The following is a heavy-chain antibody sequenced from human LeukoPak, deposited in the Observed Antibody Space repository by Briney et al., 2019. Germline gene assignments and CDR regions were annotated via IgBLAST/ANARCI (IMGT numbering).Heavy chain of an antibody. D-gene: IGHD3-3*01. CDR1: GGSISSGSYY. V-gene: IGHV4-61*02. CDR3: ARDSEVGVYYDTY. Sequence: PSETLSLTCTVSGGSISSGSYYWSWIRQPAGKGLEWIGRIYTSGSTNYNPSLKSRVTISVDTSKNQFSLKLSSVTAADTAVYYCARDSEVGVYYDTYWGLGTLVTVSS. CDR2: IYTSGST. J-gene: IGHJ4*02.